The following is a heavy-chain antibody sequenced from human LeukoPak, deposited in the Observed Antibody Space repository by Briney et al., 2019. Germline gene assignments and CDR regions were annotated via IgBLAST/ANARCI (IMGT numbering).Heavy chain of an antibody. D-gene: IGHD1-26*01. J-gene: IGHJ4*02. CDR3: AKDQGGSYTPFDY. CDR1: GFTFSSYA. Sequence: AGGSLRLSCAASGFTFSSYAMSWVRQAPGKGLEWVSAISGSGGSTYYADSVKGRFTISRDNSKNTLDLQMNSLRAEDTAVYYCAKDQGGSYTPFDYWGQGTLVTVSS. V-gene: IGHV3-23*01. CDR2: ISGSGGST.